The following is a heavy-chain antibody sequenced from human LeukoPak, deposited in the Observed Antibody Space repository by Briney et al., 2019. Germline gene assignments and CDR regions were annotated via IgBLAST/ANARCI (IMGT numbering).Heavy chain of an antibody. D-gene: IGHD3-16*01. J-gene: IGHJ4*02. Sequence: GASVKVSCKASGYTFTIYGISLVRQAGGPGLKWMGWISAYNGNPNYAQKLQGRVTMTTDTSTSTAYMELRSLRSDDTAVYYCARDFRFGEHFDYWGQGTLVTVSS. CDR1: GYTFTIYG. CDR2: ISAYNGNP. CDR3: ARDFRFGEHFDY. V-gene: IGHV1-18*01.